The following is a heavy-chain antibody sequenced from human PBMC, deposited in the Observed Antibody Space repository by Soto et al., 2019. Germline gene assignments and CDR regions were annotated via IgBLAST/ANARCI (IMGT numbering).Heavy chain of an antibody. D-gene: IGHD3-10*01. CDR2: ISGSGGST. Sequence: EVQLLESGGGLVQPGGSLRLSCAASGFTFSSYAMSWVRQAPGKGLEWVSAISGSGGSTYYADSVKGRFTISRDNSKNTLYLQINSLRAEDTAVYYCAALGGGVIRYFDYWGQGTLVTVSS. CDR1: GFTFSSYA. V-gene: IGHV3-23*01. J-gene: IGHJ4*02. CDR3: AALGGGVIRYFDY.